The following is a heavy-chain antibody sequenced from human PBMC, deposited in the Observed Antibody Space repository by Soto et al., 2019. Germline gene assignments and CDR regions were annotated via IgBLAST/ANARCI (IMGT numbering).Heavy chain of an antibody. D-gene: IGHD6-19*01. V-gene: IGHV1-18*01. Sequence: GASVKVSCKASGFTLASYCLNWVRQAPGQGLEWMGWISAYNGNINYAQMLQGRVTVTTETSTSTAYMELRSLRPDDTAVYYCARDEDSGWNYFDYWGQGTLVTVS. CDR3: ARDEDSGWNYFDY. CDR2: ISAYNGNI. CDR1: GFTLASYC. J-gene: IGHJ4*02.